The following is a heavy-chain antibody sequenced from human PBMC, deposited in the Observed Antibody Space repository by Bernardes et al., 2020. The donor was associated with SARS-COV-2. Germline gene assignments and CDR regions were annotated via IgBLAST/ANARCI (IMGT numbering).Heavy chain of an antibody. CDR3: ATAPTMIVVGWFDP. CDR2: FDPEDGET. Sequence: ASVKVYRKVSGYTLTDLSMHWVRQAPGKGLEWMGGFDPEDGETIYAQKFQGRVTMTEDTSTDTAYMELSSLRSEDTAVYYCATAPTMIVVGWFDPWGQGTLVTVSS. D-gene: IGHD3-22*01. V-gene: IGHV1-24*01. J-gene: IGHJ5*02. CDR1: GYTLTDLS.